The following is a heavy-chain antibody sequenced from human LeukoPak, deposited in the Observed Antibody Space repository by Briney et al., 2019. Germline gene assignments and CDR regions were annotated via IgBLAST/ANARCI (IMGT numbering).Heavy chain of an antibody. CDR2: IYYSGST. CDR3: ARNIVRGKTNWFDP. CDR1: GGSISSYY. V-gene: IGHV4-59*01. Sequence: SETLSLTCTVSGGSISSYYWSWIRQPPGKGLEWIGYIYYSGSTNYNPSLTSRVTISVDTSKNKCSLKLSSVTAADTAVYYCARNIVRGKTNWFDPWGQGTLVTVSS. J-gene: IGHJ5*02. D-gene: IGHD2/OR15-2a*01.